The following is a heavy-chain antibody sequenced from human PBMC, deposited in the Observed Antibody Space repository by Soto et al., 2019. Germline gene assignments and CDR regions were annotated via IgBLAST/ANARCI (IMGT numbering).Heavy chain of an antibody. CDR1: GGSISSYY. D-gene: IGHD3-22*01. CDR3: ARDRFITT. Sequence: PSETLSLTCTVSGGSISSYYWSWIRQPPGKGLEWIGYIYYSGSTNYNPSLKSRVTISVDTSKNQFSLKLSSVTAADTVLYYCARDRFITTWGQGTLVTVPS. V-gene: IGHV4-59*01. J-gene: IGHJ5*02. CDR2: IYYSGST.